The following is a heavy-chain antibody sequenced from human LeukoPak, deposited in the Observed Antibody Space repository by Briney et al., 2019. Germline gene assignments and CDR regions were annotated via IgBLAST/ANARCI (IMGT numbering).Heavy chain of an antibody. J-gene: IGHJ4*02. CDR2: SSAYNGNT. V-gene: IGHV1-18*01. CDR3: ATGLTRAHTIFAAGYFDY. CDR1: GYTFTSYG. D-gene: IGHD3-3*01. Sequence: ASVKVSCKASGYTFTSYGISWVQQAPGQGLEWMGWSSAYNGNTKDAKKLPGRVTMKTDTSTSTAYMELRSLRSDDTAVYYCATGLTRAHTIFAAGYFDYWGQGTLVTVSS.